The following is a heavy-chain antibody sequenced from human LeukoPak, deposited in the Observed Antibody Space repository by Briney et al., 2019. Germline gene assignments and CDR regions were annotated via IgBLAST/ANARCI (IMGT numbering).Heavy chain of an antibody. CDR1: GGTFSSYS. CDR2: IIPIFGIA. D-gene: IGHD3-22*01. Sequence: SVKVSCKASGGTFSSYSITWLQQAPGQGLEWMGRIIPIFGIANYAQKFQGRVTIIADKSTSTAYMELSSLRSEDTAVYYCARGSGHDSSGYLVDYWGQGTLVTVSS. CDR3: ARGSGHDSSGYLVDY. V-gene: IGHV1-69*02. J-gene: IGHJ4*02.